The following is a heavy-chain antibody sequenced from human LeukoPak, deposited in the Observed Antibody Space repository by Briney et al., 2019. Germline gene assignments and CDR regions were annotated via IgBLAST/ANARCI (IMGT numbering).Heavy chain of an antibody. CDR3: ARASATDQHY. CDR2: ISSSGSTI. CDR1: GFTFSSYE. D-gene: IGHD2-2*01. V-gene: IGHV3-48*03. Sequence: GGSLRLSCAASGFTFSSYEMNWVRQAPGKGLEWVSYISSSGSTIYYADSVKGRFTISRDNAKNSLYLQMNSLRAEDTAVYYCARASATDQHYWGQGTLVTVSS. J-gene: IGHJ4*02.